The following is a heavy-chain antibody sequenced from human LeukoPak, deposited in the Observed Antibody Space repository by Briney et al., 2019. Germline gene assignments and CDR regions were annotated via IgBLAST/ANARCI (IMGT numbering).Heavy chain of an antibody. CDR1: GFTFSSYG. V-gene: IGHV3-30*18. D-gene: IGHD5-18*01. CDR2: ISYDGSNK. Sequence: GGSLRLSCAASGFTFSSYGMHWVRQAPGKGLEWAAVISYDGSNKYYADSVKGRFTVSRDNSKNTLYLQMNSLRAEDTAVYYCAKDKSPLYSYGPLDYWGQGTLVTVSS. J-gene: IGHJ4*02. CDR3: AKDKSPLYSYGPLDY.